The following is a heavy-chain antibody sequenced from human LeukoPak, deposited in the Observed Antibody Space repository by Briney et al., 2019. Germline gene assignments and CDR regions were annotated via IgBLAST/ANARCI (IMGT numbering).Heavy chain of an antibody. CDR2: IYYSGST. CDR3: RVVVVAATLFDY. V-gene: IGHV4-59*12. J-gene: IGHJ4*02. D-gene: IGHD2-15*01. Sequence: SETLSLTCTVSGGSISSYYWSWIRQPPGKGLEWIGYIYYSGSTNYNPSLKSRVTISVNTSKNQFSLKLSSVTAADTAVYYCRVVVVAATLFDYWGQGTLVTVSS. CDR1: GGSISSYY.